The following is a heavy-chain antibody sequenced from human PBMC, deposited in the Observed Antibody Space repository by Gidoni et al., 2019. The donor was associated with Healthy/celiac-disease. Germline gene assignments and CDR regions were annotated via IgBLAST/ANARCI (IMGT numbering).Heavy chain of an antibody. V-gene: IGHV3-11*01. CDR2: ISSSGSTI. D-gene: IGHD6-6*01. CDR3: AIPLGSSGGAYCY. CDR1: GLHFSDYY. Sequence: QVQLVESGGGLVKPGGSLRLSCAASGLHFSDYYMGWIRQAPGTGLEWVSDISSSGSTIYYADSVKGRFTISRDNAKNSLYLQMNSLRAEDTAVYYCAIPLGSSGGAYCYWGQGTLVTVSS. J-gene: IGHJ4*02.